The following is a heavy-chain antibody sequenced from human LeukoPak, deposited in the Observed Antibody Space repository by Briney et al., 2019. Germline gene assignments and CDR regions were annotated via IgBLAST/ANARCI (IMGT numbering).Heavy chain of an antibody. J-gene: IGHJ5*02. CDR2: MNPNSGNT. V-gene: IGHV1-8*03. D-gene: IGHD1-1*01. CDR3: ARGQPNWFDP. CDR1: GYTFTSYD. Sequence: ASVKVSCKASGYTFTSYDINWVRQAPGQGLEWMGWMNPNSGNTVYAQKFQGRVTITRNTSISTAYMELSSLRSEDTAVYYYARGQPNWFDPWGQGTLVTVSS.